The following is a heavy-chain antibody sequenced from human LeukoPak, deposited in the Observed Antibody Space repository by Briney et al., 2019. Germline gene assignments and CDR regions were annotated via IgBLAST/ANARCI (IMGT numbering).Heavy chain of an antibody. J-gene: IGHJ4*02. CDR2: INHSGST. CDR1: GGSFSGFY. CDR3: ARGRAVASDY. D-gene: IGHD6-19*01. V-gene: IGHV4-34*01. Sequence: SETLSLTCAVYGGSFSGFYWSWIRQPPGKGLEWIGEINHSGSTNYNPSLKSRLTISVDTSKSQFSLKLSSVTAADTAVYYCARGRAVASDYWGQGTLVTVSS.